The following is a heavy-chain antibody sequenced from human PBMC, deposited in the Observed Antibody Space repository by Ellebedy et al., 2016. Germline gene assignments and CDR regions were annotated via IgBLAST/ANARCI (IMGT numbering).Heavy chain of an antibody. CDR3: AKTLITMIVVVITPYFDC. J-gene: IGHJ4*02. V-gene: IGHV3-23*01. Sequence: GGSLRLSCAASGFTFSSYAMTWVRQAPGKGPEWVSAISGSGGSTYYADSVRGRFTISRDNSKNTLYLQMNSLRAEDTALYYCAKTLITMIVVVITPYFDCWGQGTLVTVSS. CDR2: ISGSGGST. D-gene: IGHD3-22*01. CDR1: GFTFSSYA.